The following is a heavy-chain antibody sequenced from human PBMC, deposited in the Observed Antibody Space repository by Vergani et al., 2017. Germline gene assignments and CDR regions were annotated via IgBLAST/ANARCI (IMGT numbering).Heavy chain of an antibody. CDR1: GGSISSYY. CDR3: AKAAAAGT. D-gene: IGHD6-13*01. J-gene: IGHJ5*02. V-gene: IGHV4-59*12. CDR2: IYYSGST. Sequence: QVQLQESGPGLVKPSETLSLTCTVSGGSISSYYWSWIRQPPGKGLEWIGYIYYSGSTNYNPSLKSRVTISVDTSKNQFSLKLSSVTAADTAVYYCAKAAAAGTWGQGTLVTVSS.